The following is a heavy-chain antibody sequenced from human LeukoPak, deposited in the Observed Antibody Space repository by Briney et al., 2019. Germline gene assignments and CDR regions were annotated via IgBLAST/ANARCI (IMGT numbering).Heavy chain of an antibody. D-gene: IGHD3-22*01. Sequence: ASVKVFCKVSGYTLTELSMHCVRQAPGKGLEWMGGFAHEDGETIYAQKFEGRVTRTEDTSTDRAYMELSTLRSEDTAVYYCATVPLTYYYDSSSYPSHFDYWGQGTLVTVSS. V-gene: IGHV1-24*01. J-gene: IGHJ4*02. CDR2: FAHEDGET. CDR1: GYTLTELS. CDR3: ATVPLTYYYDSSSYPSHFDY.